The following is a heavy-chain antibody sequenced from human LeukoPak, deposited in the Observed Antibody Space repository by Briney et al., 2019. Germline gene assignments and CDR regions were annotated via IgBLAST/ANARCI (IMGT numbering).Heavy chain of an antibody. CDR3: ARSIAWFHFDY. V-gene: IGHV1-2*02. Sequence: ASVKDSCRASGYSFTAYYVHWLRQALGQGLEWRGWIKLNLVGEKYGQKFKSRVTMTRDTSTSTAYMEPGRLRSDDTAVYYCARSIAWFHFDYWGQGTLVTVSS. CDR2: IKLNLVGE. CDR1: GYSFTAYY. J-gene: IGHJ4*02. D-gene: IGHD6-19*01.